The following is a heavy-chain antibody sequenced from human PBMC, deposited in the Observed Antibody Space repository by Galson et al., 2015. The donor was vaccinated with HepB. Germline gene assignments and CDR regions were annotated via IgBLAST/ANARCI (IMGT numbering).Heavy chain of an antibody. J-gene: IGHJ4*02. CDR2: IGSDGDT. Sequence: SLRLSCAASGFTIGRYDMHWVRQVTGKRLEWISTIGSDGDTYYAASVKGRFTISRENAKNSFYLQMNSLRAGDTAVYYCSRGLVDWGQGTLVTVSS. CDR3: SRGLVD. CDR1: GFTIGRYD. V-gene: IGHV3-13*01. D-gene: IGHD5/OR15-5a*01.